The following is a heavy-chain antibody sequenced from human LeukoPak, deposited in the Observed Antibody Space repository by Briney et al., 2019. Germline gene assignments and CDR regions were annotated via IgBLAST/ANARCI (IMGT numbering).Heavy chain of an antibody. D-gene: IGHD4-11*01. CDR2: IYHSGST. J-gene: IGHJ4*02. Sequence: PSETLSLTCAVYGGSFSDYYWSWIRQPPGKGLEWIGSIYHSGSTYYNPSLKSRVTISVDTSKNQFSLKLSSVTAADTAVYYCARDHTVATLEKTWGQGTLVTVSS. CDR1: GGSFSDYY. CDR3: ARDHTVATLEKT. V-gene: IGHV4-34*01.